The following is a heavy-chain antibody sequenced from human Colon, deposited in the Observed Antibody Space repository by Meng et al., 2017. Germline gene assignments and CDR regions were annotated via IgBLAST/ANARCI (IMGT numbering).Heavy chain of an antibody. CDR3: ARGRSGSSWYGGDY. J-gene: IGHJ4*02. V-gene: IGHV4-34*02. CDR2: INQCGST. Sequence: GRIEQGGAGLWKPSETLSLTCGVYGGSFSGYFWTWIRQPPGKGLEWIGEINQCGSTIYKPTLKSRVTISVDTSKNQFSLKLSSVTAADTAVYYCARGRSGSSWYGGDYWGQGTLVTVSS. CDR1: GGSFSGYF. D-gene: IGHD6-13*01.